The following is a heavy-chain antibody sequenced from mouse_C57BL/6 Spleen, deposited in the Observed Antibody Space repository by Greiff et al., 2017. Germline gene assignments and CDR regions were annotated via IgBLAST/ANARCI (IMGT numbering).Heavy chain of an antibody. Sequence: QVHVKQSGPALVKPGASVKISCTASGYAFSSSWMNWVKQRPGKGLEWIGRIYPGGGDTYYNGKFKGKATLTADKYSSTAYMQLSSRTSKDSAVYFCARGTTDNFDYWGQGTTLTVSS. D-gene: IGHD1-1*01. V-gene: IGHV1-82*01. CDR2: IYPGGGDT. CDR1: GYAFSSSW. J-gene: IGHJ2*01. CDR3: ARGTTDNFDY.